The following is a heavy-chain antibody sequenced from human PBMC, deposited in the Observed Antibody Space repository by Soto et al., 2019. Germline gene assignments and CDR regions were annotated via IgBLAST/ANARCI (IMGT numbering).Heavy chain of an antibody. CDR1: GFSLANYP. CDR3: AKGPHTNVGWPYHFES. V-gene: IGHV3-48*02. CDR2: SSPRGDTI. Sequence: RGSLRLSCVASGFSLANYPMNWVRQTPGKGLEWISYSSPRGDTIYYADSVEGRFTISRDNARNSLSLHMSSLRDEDSALYYCAKGPHTNVGWPYHFESWGQGVPVTVSS. D-gene: IGHD3-9*01. J-gene: IGHJ4*02.